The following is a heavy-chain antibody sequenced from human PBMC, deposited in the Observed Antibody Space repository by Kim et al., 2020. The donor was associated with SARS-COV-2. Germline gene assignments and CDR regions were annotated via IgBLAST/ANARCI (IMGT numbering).Heavy chain of an antibody. D-gene: IGHD3-3*01. V-gene: IGHV3-74*01. CDR3: ASYDFWSGLWYFDL. J-gene: IGHJ2*01. Sequence: ADSVKGRFTISRDNAKNTLYLQMNSLRAEDTAVYYCASYDFWSGLWYFDLWGRGTLVTVSS.